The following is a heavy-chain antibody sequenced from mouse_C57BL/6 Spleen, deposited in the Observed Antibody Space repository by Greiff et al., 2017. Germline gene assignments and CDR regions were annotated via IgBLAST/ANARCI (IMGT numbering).Heavy chain of an antibody. D-gene: IGHD1-1*01. V-gene: IGHV5-9*01. CDR1: GFTFSSYT. CDR3: ATYYGSSWFAY. Sequence: EVKVVESGGGLVKPGGSLKLSCAASGFTFSSYTMSWVRQTPEKRLEWVATISGGGGNTYYPDSVKGRFTISRDNAKNSLYLQMSRLRSEDTALYYCATYYGSSWFAYWGQGTLVTVSA. CDR2: ISGGGGNT. J-gene: IGHJ3*01.